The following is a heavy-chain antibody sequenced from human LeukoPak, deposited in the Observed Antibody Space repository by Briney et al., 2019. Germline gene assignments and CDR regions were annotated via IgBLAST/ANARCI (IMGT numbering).Heavy chain of an antibody. CDR2: ISYDGSNK. CDR1: GFTFSSYT. CDR3: ARDGKGSYGYGGFDY. J-gene: IGHJ4*02. Sequence: GGSLRLSCAASGFTFSSYTMHWVRQAPGKGLEWVAVISYDGSNKYYADPVKGRFTISRDNAKNSLYLQMNSLRAEDTAVYYCARDGKGSYGYGGFDYWGQGTLVTVSS. V-gene: IGHV3-30-3*01. D-gene: IGHD5-18*01.